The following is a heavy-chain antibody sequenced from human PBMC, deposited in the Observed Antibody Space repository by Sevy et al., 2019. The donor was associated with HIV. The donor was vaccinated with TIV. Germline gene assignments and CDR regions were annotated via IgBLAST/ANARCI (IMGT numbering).Heavy chain of an antibody. J-gene: IGHJ4*02. Sequence: GGSLRLSCAASGFTFSSYDMHWVRQAPGKGLEWVAVISYDGSNKYYADSVKGRFTISRDNSKNTLYLQMNSLRAEDTAVYYCAKDLSGVGHYWGQGTLVTVSS. D-gene: IGHD3-10*02. CDR2: ISYDGSNK. V-gene: IGHV3-30*18. CDR3: AKDLSGVGHY. CDR1: GFTFSSYD.